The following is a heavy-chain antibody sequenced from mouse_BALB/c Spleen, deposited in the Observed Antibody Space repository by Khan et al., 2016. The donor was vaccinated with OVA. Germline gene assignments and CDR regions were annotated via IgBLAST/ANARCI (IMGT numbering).Heavy chain of an antibody. D-gene: IGHD2-14*01. V-gene: IGHV3-2*02. J-gene: IGHJ3*01. CDR3: ARGVRRTY. Sequence: EVKLLESGPGLVKPSQSLSLTCTVTGYSITSDSAWNWIRQFPGNKLEWMGYINYSGSTSYNPPLKSRISITRDTSKNQFFLQLNSVTTEDTATYFCARGVRRTYWGQGTLVTVSA. CDR2: INYSGST. CDR1: GYSITSDSA.